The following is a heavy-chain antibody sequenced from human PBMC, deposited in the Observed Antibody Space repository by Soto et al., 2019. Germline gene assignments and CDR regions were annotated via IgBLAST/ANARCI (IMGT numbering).Heavy chain of an antibody. Sequence: GGSLILSCAASGFTFSSYDMHWVRQATGKGLEWVSAIGTAGDTYYPGSVKGRFTISRENAKNSLYLQMNSLRAGDTAVYYCARGAYSTYYDFWTFDPWGQGTLVTVSS. J-gene: IGHJ5*02. D-gene: IGHD3-3*01. CDR3: ARGAYSTYYDFWTFDP. CDR2: IGTAGDT. CDR1: GFTFSSYD. V-gene: IGHV3-13*01.